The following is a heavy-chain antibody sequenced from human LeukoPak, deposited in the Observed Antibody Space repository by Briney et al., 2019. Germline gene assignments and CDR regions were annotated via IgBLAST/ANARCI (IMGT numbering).Heavy chain of an antibody. CDR3: ARAPDEEPPFDY. CDR2: IYYSGST. CDR1: GGSISRGDYY. J-gene: IGHJ4*02. D-gene: IGHD1-14*01. V-gene: IGHV4-30-4*01. Sequence: SETLSLTCTVSGGSISRGDYYWSWIRQPPGKGLEWIGYIYYSGSTYYNPSLKSRVTISVDTSKNQFSLKLSSVTAADTAVYYCARAPDEEPPFDYWGQGTLVTVSS.